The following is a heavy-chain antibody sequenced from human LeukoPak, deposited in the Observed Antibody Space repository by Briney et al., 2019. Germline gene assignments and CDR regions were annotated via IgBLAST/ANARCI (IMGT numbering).Heavy chain of an antibody. V-gene: IGHV3-53*01. CDR1: GFNVGSSY. CDR3: AKVLHYYDSSGYTLGPFDY. Sequence: GGSLRLSCAASGFNVGSSYMSWVRQAPGKGLEWVSVIYSGGSTYYADSVKGRFTISRDNSKNTLYLQMNSLRAEDTAVYYCAKVLHYYDSSGYTLGPFDYWGQGTLVTVSS. J-gene: IGHJ4*02. CDR2: IYSGGST. D-gene: IGHD3-22*01.